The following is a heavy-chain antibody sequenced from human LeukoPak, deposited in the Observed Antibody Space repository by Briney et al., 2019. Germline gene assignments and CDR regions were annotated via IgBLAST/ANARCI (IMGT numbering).Heavy chain of an antibody. V-gene: IGHV4-39*01. D-gene: IGHD5-24*01. CDR2: IYYSGST. Sequence: PSETLSLTCTVSGGSISSSSYYWGWIRQPPGKGLEWIGSIYYSGSTYYNPSLKSRVTISVDTSKNQFSLKLSSVTAADTAVYYCARRRDGYLDYWGQGTLVTVSS. CDR1: GGSISSSSYY. CDR3: ARRRDGYLDY. J-gene: IGHJ4*02.